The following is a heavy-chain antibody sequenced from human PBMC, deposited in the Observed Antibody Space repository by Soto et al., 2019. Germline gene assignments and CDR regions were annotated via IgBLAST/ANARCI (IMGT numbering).Heavy chain of an antibody. V-gene: IGHV3-30*03. Sequence: GGSLRLSCAASGFTFSSYGMHWVRQAPGKGLEWVAVISYDGSNKYYADSVKGRFTISRDNSKNTLYLQMNSLSAEDTAVYYCAVVGADIWGQGTLVTVSS. CDR2: ISYDGSNK. D-gene: IGHD2-15*01. CDR1: GFTFSSYG. J-gene: IGHJ4*02. CDR3: AVVGADI.